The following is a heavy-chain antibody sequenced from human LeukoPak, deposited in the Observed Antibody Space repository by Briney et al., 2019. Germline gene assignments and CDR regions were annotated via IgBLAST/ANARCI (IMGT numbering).Heavy chain of an antibody. V-gene: IGHV4-39*01. CDR2: IYYSGSA. Sequence: SEILSLTCTVSGGSISSSTSYWGWIRQPPGKGLEWIGSIYYSGSAYYNPSLKSRVTISVDTSKNQFSLRLSSVTAADTAVYYCARTAADSFDYWGQGTLVTVSS. D-gene: IGHD6-13*01. J-gene: IGHJ4*02. CDR1: GGSISSSTSY. CDR3: ARTAADSFDY.